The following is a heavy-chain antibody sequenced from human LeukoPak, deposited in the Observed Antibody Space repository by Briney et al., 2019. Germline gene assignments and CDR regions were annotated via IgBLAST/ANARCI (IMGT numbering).Heavy chain of an antibody. CDR3: ARVGSSGWSTDY. CDR2: IYYSGST. D-gene: IGHD6-19*01. V-gene: IGHV4-39*07. J-gene: IGHJ4*02. Sequence: SETLSLTCAVSGGSISSNSYYRGWIRQPPGKGLEWIGSIYYSGSTYYNPSLKSRVTISVDTSKNQFSLKLSSVTAADTAVYYCARVGSSGWSTDYWGQGTLVTVSS. CDR1: GGSISSNSYY.